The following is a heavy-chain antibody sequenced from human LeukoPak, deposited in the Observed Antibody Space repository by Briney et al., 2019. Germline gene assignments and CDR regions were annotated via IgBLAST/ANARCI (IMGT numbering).Heavy chain of an antibody. Sequence: SETLSLTCAVYGGSFSGYYWSWIRQPPGKGLGWIGEINHSGNTNYNPSLKSRVTISVDTSKNQFSLKLSSVTAADTAVYYCARGFLSGSPTPPIEYWGQGTLVTVSS. CDR1: GGSFSGYY. CDR3: ARGFLSGSPTPPIEY. V-gene: IGHV4-34*01. D-gene: IGHD1-26*01. J-gene: IGHJ4*02. CDR2: INHSGNT.